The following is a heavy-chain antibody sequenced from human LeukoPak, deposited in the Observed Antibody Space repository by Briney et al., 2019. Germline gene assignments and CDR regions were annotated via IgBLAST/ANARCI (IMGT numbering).Heavy chain of an antibody. J-gene: IGHJ6*02. CDR3: ARHGLDAMKLYGMDV. CDR1: GYSFTSYW. V-gene: IGHV5-51*01. CDR2: IYPGDSDT. Sequence: GESLKISCKGSGYSFTSYWIGWVRQLPGKGLEWMGIIYPGDSDTRYSPSFQGQVTISADKSISTAYLQWSSLKASDTAMYYCARHGLDAMKLYGMDVWGQGTTVTVSS. D-gene: IGHD2-2*01.